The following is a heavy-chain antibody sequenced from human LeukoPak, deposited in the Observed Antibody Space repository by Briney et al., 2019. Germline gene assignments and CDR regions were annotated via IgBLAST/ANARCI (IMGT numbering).Heavy chain of an antibody. D-gene: IGHD3-22*01. Sequence: GGSLRLSCAASGFTFSSYWMSWVRQAPGKGLEWVANIKQDGSEKYYVDSVKGRFTISRDNDKNSLYLQMNSLRAEDTAVYYCARDPLAYYYDSSGYYFDYWGQGTLVTVSS. CDR3: ARDPLAYYYDSSGYYFDY. V-gene: IGHV3-7*01. CDR1: GFTFSSYW. J-gene: IGHJ4*02. CDR2: IKQDGSEK.